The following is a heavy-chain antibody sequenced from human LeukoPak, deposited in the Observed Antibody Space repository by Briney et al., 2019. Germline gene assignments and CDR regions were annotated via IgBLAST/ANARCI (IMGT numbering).Heavy chain of an antibody. CDR2: INHSGST. D-gene: IGHD2-2*01. V-gene: IGHV4-34*01. Sequence: PETLSLTCAVYGGSFSGYYWSWIRQPPGKGLESIGEINHSGSTNYNPSLKSRVTISVDTSKNQFSLKLSSVTAADTAVYYCARGRIVVVPAATYYYYYMDVWGKGTTLTVSS. J-gene: IGHJ6*03. CDR1: GGSFSGYY. CDR3: ARGRIVVVPAATYYYYYMDV.